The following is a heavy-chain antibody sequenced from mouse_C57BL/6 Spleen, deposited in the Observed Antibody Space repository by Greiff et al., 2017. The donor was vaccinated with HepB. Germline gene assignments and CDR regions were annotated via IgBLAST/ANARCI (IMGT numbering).Heavy chain of an antibody. CDR1: GYTFTSYG. V-gene: IGHV1-81*01. CDR2: IYPRSGNT. CDR3: ARSPDSSGYLYYFDY. Sequence: QVQLQQSGAELARPGASVKLSCKASGYTFTSYGISWVKQRTGQGLEWIGEIYPRSGNTYYNEKFKGKATLTADKSSSTAYMELRSLTSEDSAVYFCARSPDSSGYLYYFDYWGQGTTLTVSS. J-gene: IGHJ2*01. D-gene: IGHD3-2*02.